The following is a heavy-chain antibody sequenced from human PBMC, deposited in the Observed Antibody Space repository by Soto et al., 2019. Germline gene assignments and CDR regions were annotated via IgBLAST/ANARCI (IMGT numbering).Heavy chain of an antibody. V-gene: IGHV1-3*01. Sequence: AASVKVSCKASGYTFTSYAMHWVRQAPGQRLEWMGWINAGNGNTKYSQKFQGRVTITRDTSASTAYMELSSLRSEDTAVYYCARGSALPYDFWSGYLPFDYWGQGTLVTVSS. J-gene: IGHJ4*02. CDR1: GYTFTSYA. D-gene: IGHD3-3*01. CDR3: ARGSALPYDFWSGYLPFDY. CDR2: INAGNGNT.